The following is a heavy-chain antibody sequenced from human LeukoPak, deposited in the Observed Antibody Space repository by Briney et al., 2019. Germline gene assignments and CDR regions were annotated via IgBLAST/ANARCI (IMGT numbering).Heavy chain of an antibody. V-gene: IGHV1-24*01. J-gene: IGHJ4*02. CDR2: FDPEDGET. D-gene: IGHD6-19*01. Sequence: ASVKVSCKASGYTFTNYWMHWVRQAPGQGLQWMGGFDPEDGETIYAQKFQGRVTMTEDTSTDTAYMELSSLRSEDTAVYYCATLGGKQWLVRGAYYFDYWGQGTLVTVSS. CDR1: GYTFTNYW. CDR3: ATLGGKQWLVRGAYYFDY.